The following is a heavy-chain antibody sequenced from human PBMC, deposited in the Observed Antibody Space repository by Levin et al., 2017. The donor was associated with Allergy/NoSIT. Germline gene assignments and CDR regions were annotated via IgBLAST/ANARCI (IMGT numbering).Heavy chain of an antibody. CDR1: GFTVSSNY. D-gene: IGHD3-3*01. CDR2: IYSGGST. Sequence: GGSLRLSCAASGFTVSSNYMSWVRQAPGKGLEWVSVIYSGGSTYYADSVKGRFTISRDNSKNTLYLQMNSLRAEDTAVYYCARGPPIFGVVIIGAGNYYGMDVWGQGTTVTVSS. V-gene: IGHV3-66*01. J-gene: IGHJ6*02. CDR3: ARGPPIFGVVIIGAGNYYGMDV.